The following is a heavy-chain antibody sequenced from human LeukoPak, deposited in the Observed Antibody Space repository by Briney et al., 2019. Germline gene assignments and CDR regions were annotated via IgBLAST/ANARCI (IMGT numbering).Heavy chain of an antibody. CDR1: GFTFSSYG. V-gene: IGHV3-30*02. Sequence: GGSLRLSCAASGFTFSSYGMHWVRQAPGKGLEWVAFIRYDGSNKYYADSVKGRFTISRDNAKNSLYLQMNSLRAEDTAVYYCARVDYDILTGYYRDYFDYWGQGTLVTVSS. CDR3: ARVDYDILTGYYRDYFDY. J-gene: IGHJ4*02. CDR2: IRYDGSNK. D-gene: IGHD3-9*01.